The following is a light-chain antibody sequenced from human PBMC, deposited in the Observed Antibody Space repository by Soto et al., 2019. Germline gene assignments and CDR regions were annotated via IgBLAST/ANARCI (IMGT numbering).Light chain of an antibody. Sequence: QSVLTQPPSASGTPXQRVTISCSGSSSNIGSNSVNWYQQLPGTAPKLLMYSSNQRPSGVPDRFSGSKSGTSASLAISGLQSEDEADYYCAAWDDSLNGVVFGGGTKLTVL. J-gene: IGLJ2*01. CDR3: AAWDDSLNGVV. V-gene: IGLV1-44*01. CDR1: SSNIGSNS. CDR2: SSN.